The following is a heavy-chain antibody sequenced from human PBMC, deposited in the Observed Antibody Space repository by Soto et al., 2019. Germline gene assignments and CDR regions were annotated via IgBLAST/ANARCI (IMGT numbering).Heavy chain of an antibody. V-gene: IGHV3-23*01. CDR2: ISGSGGST. D-gene: IGHD1-26*01. J-gene: IGHJ4*02. Sequence: GGSLRLSCAASGFTFSSYAMSWVRQAPGKGLEWVSAISGSGGSTYYADSVKGRFTISRDNFNNTLYLQLNSLRPEDTAVYHCVQGASTAHQPLDSWGQGVLVTVSS. CDR3: VQGASTAHQPLDS. CDR1: GFTFSSYA.